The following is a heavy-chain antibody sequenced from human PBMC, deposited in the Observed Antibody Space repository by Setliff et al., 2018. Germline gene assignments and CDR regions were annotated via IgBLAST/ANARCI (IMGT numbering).Heavy chain of an antibody. CDR1: GDSISRAKYY. CDR2: IYTDGST. CDR3: AREGRSSTRGWYMDA. Sequence: SETLSLTCTVSGDSISRAKYYWSWIRQSAGKGLECIGRIYTDGSTKYNPSLNSRVTLLIDTAKNQISLRLSSVTAADTAVYFCAREGRSSTRGWYMDAWGKGTSVTVSS. D-gene: IGHD2-2*01. V-gene: IGHV4-61*02. J-gene: IGHJ6*03.